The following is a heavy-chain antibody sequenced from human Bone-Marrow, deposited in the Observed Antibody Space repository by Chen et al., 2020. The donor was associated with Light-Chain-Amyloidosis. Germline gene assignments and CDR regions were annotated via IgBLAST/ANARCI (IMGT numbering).Heavy chain of an antibody. J-gene: IGHJ6*02. Sequence: EVQLLESGGALVQPGESLRLSCVASGFTFSSFAMTWVRQAPGKGLEWVSALSPSGRSTHYADSVRGRFTISRDNSENTLYLQLDSLRAEDTAIYFCARDKGYYGRGSYNSNYRGMDVWGQGTTVTVSS. CDR1: GFTFSSFA. CDR3: ARDKGYYGRGSYNSNYRGMDV. D-gene: IGHD3-16*01. V-gene: IGHV3-23*01. CDR2: LSPSGRST.